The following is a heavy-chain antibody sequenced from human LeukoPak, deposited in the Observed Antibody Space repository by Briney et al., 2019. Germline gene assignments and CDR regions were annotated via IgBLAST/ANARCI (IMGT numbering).Heavy chain of an antibody. CDR3: ARPILDQDALDI. D-gene: IGHD1/OR15-1a*01. CDR2: ISYDGSNK. CDR1: GFTFSSYA. V-gene: IGHV3-30-3*01. J-gene: IGHJ3*02. Sequence: GGSLRLSCAASGFTFSSYAMHWVRQAPGKGLEWVAVISYDGSNKYYADSVKGRFTISRDNSKNTLYLQMNSLRAEDTAVYYCARPILDQDALDIWGQGTMVTVSS.